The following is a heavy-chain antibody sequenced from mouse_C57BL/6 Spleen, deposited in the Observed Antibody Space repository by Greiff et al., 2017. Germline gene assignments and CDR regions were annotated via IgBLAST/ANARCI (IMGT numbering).Heavy chain of an antibody. CDR1: GYTFTSYW. CDR2: IYPGSGST. Sequence: QVQLQQPGAELVKPGASVKMSCKASGYTFTSYWITWVKQRPGQGLEWIGDIYPGSGSTNYNEKFKSKATLTVDTSSSTAYMQLSSLTSEDSAVYYCARGGYYYGSSPYYFDDWGQGTTLTVSS. CDR3: ARGGYYYGSSPYYFDD. V-gene: IGHV1-55*01. J-gene: IGHJ2*01. D-gene: IGHD1-1*01.